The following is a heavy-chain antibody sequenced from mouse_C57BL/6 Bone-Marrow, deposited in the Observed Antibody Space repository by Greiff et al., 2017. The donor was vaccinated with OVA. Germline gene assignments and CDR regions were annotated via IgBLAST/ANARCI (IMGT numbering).Heavy chain of an antibody. V-gene: IGHV14-4*01. Sequence: VQLQQSGAELVRPGASVKLSCTASGFTIKDDYMHWVKQRPEQGLEWIGWIDPENGDTEYASKFQGKATITADTSSNTAYLQLSSLTSEDTAVYYCTTREDGYYFDYWGQGTTLTVSS. CDR3: TTREDGYYFDY. D-gene: IGHD2-3*01. CDR2: IDPENGDT. CDR1: GFTIKDDY. J-gene: IGHJ2*01.